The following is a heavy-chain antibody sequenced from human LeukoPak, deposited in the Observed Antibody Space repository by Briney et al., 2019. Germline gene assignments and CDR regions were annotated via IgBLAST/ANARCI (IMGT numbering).Heavy chain of an antibody. CDR3: AKCPPYCTNGVCYTQKYYFDY. Sequence: GGSLRLSCAASGFTVSSNEMSWVRQAPGKGLEWVSSISGGSTYYADSRKGRFTISRDNSKNTLYLQMNSLRAEDTAVYYCAKCPPYCTNGVCYTQKYYFDYWGQGTLVTVSS. V-gene: IGHV3-38-3*01. D-gene: IGHD2-8*01. CDR1: GFTVSSNE. J-gene: IGHJ4*02. CDR2: ISGGST.